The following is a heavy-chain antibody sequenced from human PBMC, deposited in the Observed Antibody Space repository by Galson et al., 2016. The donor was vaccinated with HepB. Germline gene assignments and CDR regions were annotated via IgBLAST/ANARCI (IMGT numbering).Heavy chain of an antibody. D-gene: IGHD1-7*01. Sequence: SLRLSCAASGFTFSSYAMSWVRQAPGEGLEWVSGITGSGGNTYYADSVKGRFTISRDDSKNTLYPLMNSLRAEDTAVYYCAKRQDWNYAAYYFDYWGQGTLVTVSS. CDR1: GFTFSSYA. CDR2: ITGSGGNT. J-gene: IGHJ4*02. V-gene: IGHV3-23*01. CDR3: AKRQDWNYAAYYFDY.